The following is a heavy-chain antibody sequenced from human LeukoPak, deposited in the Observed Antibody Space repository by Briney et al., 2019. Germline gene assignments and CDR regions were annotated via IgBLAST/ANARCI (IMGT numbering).Heavy chain of an antibody. CDR2: ISAYNGNT. CDR3: ARDPGVRNWNGPQFDY. J-gene: IGHJ4*02. Sequence: ASVKVSCKASGYTFTSYGISWVRQAPGQGLEWMGWISAYNGNTNHAQKLQGRVTMTTDTSTSTAYMELRSLRSDDTAVYYCARDPGVRNWNGPQFDYWGQGTLVTVSS. CDR1: GYTFTSYG. V-gene: IGHV1-18*01. D-gene: IGHD1-20*01.